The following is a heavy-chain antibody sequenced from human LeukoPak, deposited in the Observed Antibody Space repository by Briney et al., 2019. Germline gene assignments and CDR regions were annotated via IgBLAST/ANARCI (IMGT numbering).Heavy chain of an antibody. CDR3: ARDPSIAARFASIHALWYFDY. J-gene: IGHJ4*02. CDR2: INPNSGGT. D-gene: IGHD6-6*01. CDR1: GYTFTGYY. V-gene: IGHV1-2*02. Sequence: ASVKVSCKASGYTFTGYYMHWVQQAPGQGLEWMGWINPNSGGTNYAQKFQGRVTMTRDTSISTAYMELSRLRSDDTAVYYCARDPSIAARFASIHALWYFDYWGQGTLVTVSS.